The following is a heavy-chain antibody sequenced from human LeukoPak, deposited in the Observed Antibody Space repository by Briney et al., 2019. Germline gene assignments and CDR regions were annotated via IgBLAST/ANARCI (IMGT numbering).Heavy chain of an antibody. J-gene: IGHJ4*02. CDR1: GFTFSSYG. V-gene: IGHV3-33*01. CDR2: IWYDGSNK. Sequence: PGGSLRLSCAASGFTFSSYGMHWVRQAPGKGLEWVAVIWYDGSNKYYADSVKGRFTISRDNSKNTLYLQVNSLRAEDTAVYYCARNYYGSGSSLTGYWGQGTLVTVSS. CDR3: ARNYYGSGSSLTGY. D-gene: IGHD3-10*01.